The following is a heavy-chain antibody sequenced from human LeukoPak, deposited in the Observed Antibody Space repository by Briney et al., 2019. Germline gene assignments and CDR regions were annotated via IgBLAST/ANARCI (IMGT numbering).Heavy chain of an antibody. Sequence: SETLSLTCTVSGGSIRSSDYYWGWIRQPPGKGLEWIGTTHYSGNTYYNPSLKRRVTISLDTSKNQFSLRLNSVTAADTAVYYCAREGAYRTYGDYSPFDFWGQGTLVTVSS. J-gene: IGHJ5*01. V-gene: IGHV4-39*07. CDR2: THYSGNT. CDR1: GGSIRSSDYY. CDR3: AREGAYRTYGDYSPFDF. D-gene: IGHD4-17*01.